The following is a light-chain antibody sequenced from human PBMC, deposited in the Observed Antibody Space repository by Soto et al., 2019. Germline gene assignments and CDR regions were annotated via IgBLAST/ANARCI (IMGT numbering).Light chain of an antibody. V-gene: IGLV2-14*01. Sequence: QSVLIQPASVSGSPGQSITISCTGTNSDVGTYNSVSWYQHHPGKAPKLMICEVSNRPSGVSNRFSGSKSGNTASLSISGLQAEDEADYYCSSYRSSNTYVFGTGTKVTVL. CDR2: EVS. CDR3: SSYRSSNTYV. CDR1: NSDVGTYNS. J-gene: IGLJ1*01.